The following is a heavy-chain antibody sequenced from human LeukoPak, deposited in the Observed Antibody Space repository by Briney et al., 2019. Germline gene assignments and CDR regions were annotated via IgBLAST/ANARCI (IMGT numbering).Heavy chain of an antibody. V-gene: IGHV1-18*01. CDR3: ARDLGIVVPAAMLPLDY. D-gene: IGHD2-2*01. CDR1: GYTFTSYG. CDR2: ISAYNGNT. J-gene: IGHJ4*02. Sequence: ASVKVSCKASGYTFTSYGISWVRQAPGQGLEWMGWISAYNGNTNYAQKLQGRVTMTTDTSTSTAYMELRSLRSDDTAVYYCARDLGIVVPAAMLPLDYWGQGTLVTVSS.